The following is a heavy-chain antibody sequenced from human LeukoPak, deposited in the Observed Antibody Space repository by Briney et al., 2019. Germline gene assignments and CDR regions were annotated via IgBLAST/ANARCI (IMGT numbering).Heavy chain of an antibody. V-gene: IGHV3-23*01. Sequence: GGSLRLSCAASGFTFSSYAMSWVRQAPGKGLEWVSAISGSGGSTYYADSVKGRFTISRDNSKNTLYLQMNSLRAEDTAVYYCANDYYDSSGYPAHFDYWGQGTLVTVSS. CDR1: GFTFSSYA. CDR3: ANDYYDSSGYPAHFDY. J-gene: IGHJ4*02. CDR2: ISGSGGST. D-gene: IGHD3-22*01.